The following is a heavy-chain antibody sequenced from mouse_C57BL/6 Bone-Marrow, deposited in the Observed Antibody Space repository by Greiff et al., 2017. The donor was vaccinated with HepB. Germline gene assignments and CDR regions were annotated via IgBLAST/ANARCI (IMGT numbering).Heavy chain of an antibody. J-gene: IGHJ3*01. Sequence: VQLQESGPGLVAPSQSLSITCTVSGFSLTSYGVDWVRQSPGKGLEWLGVIWGVGSTKYNSALKSRLSISKDNSKSQVFLKMNSLQTDDTAMYYCASLNYYGSSSWFAYWGQGTLVTVSA. CDR1: GFSLTSYG. CDR2: IWGVGST. D-gene: IGHD1-1*01. V-gene: IGHV2-6*01. CDR3: ASLNYYGSSSWFAY.